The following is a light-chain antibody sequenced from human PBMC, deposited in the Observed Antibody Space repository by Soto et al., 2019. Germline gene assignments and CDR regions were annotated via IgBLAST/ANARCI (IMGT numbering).Light chain of an antibody. CDR2: GAS. V-gene: IGKV3-20*01. CDR3: HQCGNSPGT. Sequence: EIVLTQSPGTLSLSPGERATLSCRASQSVRSNYLAWYQQKPGQAPSLLIYGASTRTTGVPDRFSGSGSGTDFPLTITRLEPEDFAVYYCHQCGNSPGTFGQGTKLEIK. J-gene: IGKJ2*01. CDR1: QSVRSNY.